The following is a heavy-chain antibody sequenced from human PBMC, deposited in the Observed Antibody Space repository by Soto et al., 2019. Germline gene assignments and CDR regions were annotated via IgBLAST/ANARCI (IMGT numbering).Heavy chain of an antibody. J-gene: IGHJ6*02. D-gene: IGHD4-17*01. Sequence: EVQLVESGGGLVKPGGSLRLSCAASGFTFSSYSMNWARQAPGKGLEWVSSISSSSSYIYFADSVKGRFTISRDNAKNSLYLPMNSRRAEDTAVYYCARMYGDYGLNCNYYGMDVWGQGTTVTVSS. CDR3: ARMYGDYGLNCNYYGMDV. CDR2: ISSSSSYI. CDR1: GFTFSSYS. V-gene: IGHV3-21*01.